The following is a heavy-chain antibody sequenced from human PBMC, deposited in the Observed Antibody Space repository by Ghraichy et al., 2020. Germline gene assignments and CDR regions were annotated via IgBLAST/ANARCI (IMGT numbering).Heavy chain of an antibody. CDR2: IIPIFGTA. Sequence: SVKVSCKASGGTFSSYAISWVRQAPGQGLEWMGGIIPIFGTANYAQKFQGRVTITADESTSTAYMELSSLRSEDTAVYYCARPVRGPGIPIAVAGNDAFDIWGQGTMVTVSS. CDR1: GGTFSSYA. D-gene: IGHD6-19*01. J-gene: IGHJ3*02. V-gene: IGHV1-69*13. CDR3: ARPVRGPGIPIAVAGNDAFDI.